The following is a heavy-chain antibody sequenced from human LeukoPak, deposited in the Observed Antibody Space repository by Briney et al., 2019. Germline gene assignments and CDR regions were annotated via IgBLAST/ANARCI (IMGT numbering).Heavy chain of an antibody. J-gene: IGHJ4*02. Sequence: ASVKVSRKTSGYTFTIHHIQWVRQAPGQGLEWMGWINTNSGGTIYSQKFQGRITMTRDPSITTAYMELSSLRSDDTAVYYCARDYSTSSWDNWGQGTLVTVSS. CDR1: GYTFTIHH. CDR3: ARDYSTSSWDN. D-gene: IGHD6-13*01. CDR2: INTNSGGT. V-gene: IGHV1-2*02.